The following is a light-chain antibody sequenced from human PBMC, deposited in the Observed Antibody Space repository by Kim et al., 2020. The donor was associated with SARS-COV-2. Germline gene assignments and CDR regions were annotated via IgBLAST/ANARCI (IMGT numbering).Light chain of an antibody. CDR1: SIGSKG. CDR3: QVWDDGSLV. J-gene: IGLJ3*02. Sequence: SGAPGGTATLTCGGNSIGSKGVHWYQQKPGQAPGLVVHDDSDRPSGIPERFSGSNSGNTATLTIIRAEAGDEADYFCQVWDDGSLVFGGGTQLTVL. V-gene: IGLV3-21*02. CDR2: DDS.